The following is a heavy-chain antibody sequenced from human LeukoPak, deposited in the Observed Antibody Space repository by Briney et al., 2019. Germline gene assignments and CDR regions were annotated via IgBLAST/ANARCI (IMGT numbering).Heavy chain of an antibody. CDR2: IYYSGST. CDR1: GGSISSHY. V-gene: IGHV4-59*11. Sequence: SETLSLTCTVSGGSISSHYWSWIRQPPGKGLEWIGYIYYSGSTNYNPSLKSRVTISVDTSKNQFSLKLSSVTAAGTAVYYCARTLYDYVWGSNWFDPWGQGTLVTVSS. CDR3: ARTLYDYVWGSNWFDP. J-gene: IGHJ5*02. D-gene: IGHD3-16*01.